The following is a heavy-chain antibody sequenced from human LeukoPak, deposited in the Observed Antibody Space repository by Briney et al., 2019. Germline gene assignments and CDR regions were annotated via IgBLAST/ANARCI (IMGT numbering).Heavy chain of an antibody. V-gene: IGHV1-2*02. CDR2: INPNSGGT. J-gene: IGHJ6*03. D-gene: IGHD3-10*01. CDR1: GYTFTGYY. Sequence: GASVKVSCKASGYTFTGYYMHWVRQAPGQGLEWMGWINPNSGGTNYAQKFQGRVTMTRDTSISTAYMELSRLRSDDTAVYYCARDLGYGSGSLYYHMDVWGKGTTVTISS. CDR3: ARDLGYGSGSLYYHMDV.